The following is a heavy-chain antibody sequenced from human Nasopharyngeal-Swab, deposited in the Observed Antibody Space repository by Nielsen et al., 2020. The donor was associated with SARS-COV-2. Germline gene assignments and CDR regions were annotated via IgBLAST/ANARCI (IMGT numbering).Heavy chain of an antibody. D-gene: IGHD1-26*01. CDR1: GFTFSTYA. J-gene: IGHJ6*02. CDR3: AKPGGAVNYYGMDV. Sequence: GESLKISCAASGFTFSTYAMTWARQAPGKGLEWVSTITGSGGSTFYADSVKGRFTISRDNSKNTLYLQMNSLRAEDTAVYYCAKPGGAVNYYGMDVWGQGTTVTVSS. V-gene: IGHV3-23*01. CDR2: ITGSGGST.